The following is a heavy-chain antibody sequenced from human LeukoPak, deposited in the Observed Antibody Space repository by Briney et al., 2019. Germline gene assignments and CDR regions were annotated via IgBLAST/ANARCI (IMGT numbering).Heavy chain of an antibody. CDR1: GFTFDDYA. D-gene: IGHD3-10*01. V-gene: IGHV3-23*01. Sequence: PGGSLRLSCAASGFTFDDYAMHWVRQAPGKGLEWLSEISGSGGSTYYADSVKGRFTISRDNSKNTLYLQMNSLRAEDTAVYYCAKEAMVRGASDWGQGTLVTVSS. CDR2: ISGSGGST. CDR3: AKEAMVRGASD. J-gene: IGHJ4*02.